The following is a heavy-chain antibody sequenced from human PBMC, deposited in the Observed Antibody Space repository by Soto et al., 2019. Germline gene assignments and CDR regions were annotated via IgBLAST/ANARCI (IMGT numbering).Heavy chain of an antibody. V-gene: IGHV3-48*03. D-gene: IGHD1-26*01. CDR1: GFTFSSYE. CDR2: ISSSGSTI. Sequence: PGGSLRLSCAASGFTFSSYEMNWVRQAPGKGLEWVSYISSSGSTIYYADSVKGRFTISRDNAKNSLYLQMNSLRAEDTAVYYCARDPGYSGSYYDNYWGQGTLVTSPQ. CDR3: ARDPGYSGSYYDNY. J-gene: IGHJ4*02.